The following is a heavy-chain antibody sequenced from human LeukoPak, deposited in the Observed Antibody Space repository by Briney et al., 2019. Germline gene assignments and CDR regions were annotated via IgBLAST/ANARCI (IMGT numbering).Heavy chain of an antibody. J-gene: IGHJ6*03. V-gene: IGHV5-51*01. CDR1: GYSFITYW. CDR2: IYPSDSDT. D-gene: IGHD3-10*01. Sequence: GESLKISCKGSGYSFITYWIGWVRQMPGKGLEWMGIIYPSDSDTRYSPSFQGQVTISADKSISTAYPQWSNLKASDTAIYYCATCLWFGEGAYMDVWGKGTTVTVSS. CDR3: ATCLWFGEGAYMDV.